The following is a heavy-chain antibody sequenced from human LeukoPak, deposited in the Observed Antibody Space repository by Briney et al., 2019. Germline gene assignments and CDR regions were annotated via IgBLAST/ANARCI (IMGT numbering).Heavy chain of an antibody. CDR3: ARVTGYVIEDYFDY. D-gene: IGHD3-22*01. CDR1: GVSISSYY. Sequence: NASETLSLTCTVSGVSISSYYWSWIRQPPGKGLEWIGYIYYSGSTNYNPSLKSRVTISVDTSKNQFSLKLRSVTAADTAVYYCARVTGYVIEDYFDYWGQGTLVTVSS. CDR2: IYYSGST. V-gene: IGHV4-59*01. J-gene: IGHJ4*02.